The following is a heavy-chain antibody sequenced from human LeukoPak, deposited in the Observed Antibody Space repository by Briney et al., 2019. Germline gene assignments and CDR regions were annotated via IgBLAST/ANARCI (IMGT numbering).Heavy chain of an antibody. CDR1: GGSISSYY. V-gene: IGHV4-59*01. J-gene: IGHJ6*02. D-gene: IGHD5-12*01. CDR3: AGDSGYSGYDPIDYYYYYGMDV. CDR2: IYYSGST. Sequence: PSETLSLTCTVSGGSISSYYWSWIRQPPGKGLEWIGYIYYSGSTNYNPSLKSRVTISVDTSKNQFSLKLSSVTAADTAVYYCAGDSGYSGYDPIDYYYYYGMDVWGQGTTVTVSS.